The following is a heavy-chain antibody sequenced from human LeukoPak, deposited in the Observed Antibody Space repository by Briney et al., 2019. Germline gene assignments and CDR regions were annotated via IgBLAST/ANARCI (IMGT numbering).Heavy chain of an antibody. D-gene: IGHD3-10*01. CDR2: VHTSGST. V-gene: IGHV4-4*07. CDR3: ARRMGGSGSYLDY. Sequence: PSETLSLTCAVSGGSIRTYYWSWIRQSAGKGGEWIGRVHTSGSTNYNPSLKSRVTLSQDTSKNQVYLRLTSVTAADTAVYYCARRMGGSGSYLDYWGQGTLVTVSS. CDR1: GGSIRTYY. J-gene: IGHJ4*02.